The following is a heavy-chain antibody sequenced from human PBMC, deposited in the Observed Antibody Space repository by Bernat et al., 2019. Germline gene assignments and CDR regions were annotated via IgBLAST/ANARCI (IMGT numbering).Heavy chain of an antibody. CDR1: GGSISSSSYY. D-gene: IGHD5-18*01. Sequence: QLQLQESGPGLVKPSETLSLTCTVSGGSISSSSYYWGWIRQPPGKGLEWIGSIYYSGSTYYNPSLKSRVTISVDTSKNQFSLKLSAVTAADTAVYYCARIRGDTAPLDYWGQGTLVTVSS. V-gene: IGHV4-39*01. CDR3: ARIRGDTAPLDY. J-gene: IGHJ4*02. CDR2: IYYSGST.